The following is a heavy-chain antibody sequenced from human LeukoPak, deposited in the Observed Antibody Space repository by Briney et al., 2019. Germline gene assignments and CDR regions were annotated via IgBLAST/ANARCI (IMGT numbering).Heavy chain of an antibody. CDR3: ARDIGYYDSSGYFWYFDL. CDR1: GGSISSNNYY. V-gene: IGHV4-39*02. D-gene: IGHD3-22*01. CDR2: IYYSGST. J-gene: IGHJ2*01. Sequence: SETLSLTCTVSGGSISSNNYYWGWIRQPPGKGLEWIGSIYYSGSTYNNPSLKSRVTISVDTTKNQFSLKLTSVTAADTAVYYCARDIGYYDSSGYFWYFDLWGRGTLVTVSS.